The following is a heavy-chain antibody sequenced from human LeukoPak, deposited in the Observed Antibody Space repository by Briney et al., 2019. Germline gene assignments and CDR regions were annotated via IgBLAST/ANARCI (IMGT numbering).Heavy chain of an antibody. J-gene: IGHJ4*02. CDR3: ARGHRRVPAAPRYDY. CDR1: GFSFSGHW. Sequence: PGGSLRLSCTASGFSFSGHWMHWARQLPGKGLVWVSRISPTGSTTSYADSVKGRFTVSRDNAKNTLYLQVNNLRAEDTAVYYCARGHRRVPAAPRYDYWGQGTLVTVSS. D-gene: IGHD2-2*01. V-gene: IGHV3-74*01. CDR2: ISPTGSTT.